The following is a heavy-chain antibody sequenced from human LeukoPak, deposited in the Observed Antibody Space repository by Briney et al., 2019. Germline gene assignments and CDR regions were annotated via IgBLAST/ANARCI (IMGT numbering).Heavy chain of an antibody. CDR2: ISGSGGST. J-gene: IGHJ4*02. V-gene: IGHV3-23*01. CDR1: GFTFSSFA. Sequence: GGSLRLSCAASGFTFSSFAMSWVRQAPGKGLEWVSSISGSGGSTYYADSVKGRFTISRDNSKNTLYLQMNSLRAEDTAVYYCVGSHDFWSGSGYWGQGTLVTVSS. D-gene: IGHD3-3*01. CDR3: VGSHDFWSGSGY.